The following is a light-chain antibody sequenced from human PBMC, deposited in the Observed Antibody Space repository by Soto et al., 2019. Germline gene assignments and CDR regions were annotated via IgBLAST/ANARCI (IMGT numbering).Light chain of an antibody. Sequence: EIVMTQAPATLSVSPGGGPTLSCRTSQTVNYKLAWYQQKPGQXHRXXIYDASNRATGIPARFSGSGSGTDLTLTISSLEPEDFEVYYCQQRSNWPTTFGQGTRLEIK. J-gene: IGKJ5*01. V-gene: IGKV3-11*01. CDR2: DAS. CDR3: QQRSNWPTT. CDR1: QTVNYK.